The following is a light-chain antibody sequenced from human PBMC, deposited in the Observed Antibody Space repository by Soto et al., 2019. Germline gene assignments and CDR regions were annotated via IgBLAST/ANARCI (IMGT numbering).Light chain of an antibody. CDR1: QDISSY. V-gene: IGKV1D-8*01. J-gene: IGKJ1*01. CDR3: QQYYNFPWT. Sequence: VIWMTQSPSLLSASIGDRVTISCRISQDISSYLAWYQQKPGKAPDLLIYAASTLQSGVPSRFSGSGSETDFTLTISYLQSEDFATYYCQQYYNFPWTFGQGTKVEIK. CDR2: AAS.